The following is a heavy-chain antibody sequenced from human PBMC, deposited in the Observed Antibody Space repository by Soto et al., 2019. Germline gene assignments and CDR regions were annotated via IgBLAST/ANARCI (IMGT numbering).Heavy chain of an antibody. CDR1: GFSLSTSGVG. Sequence: SGPTLVNPTQTVTLTCTVSGFSLSTSGVGVGWIRQPPGKALEWLVLIYWDDDKRYSPSLKSRLTITKDTSKNQVVLTMTNMDPVDTATYYCAHRRSNGWYFDHWGQGTLVTVSS. J-gene: IGHJ4*02. D-gene: IGHD6-19*01. CDR3: AHRRSNGWYFDH. CDR2: IYWDDDK. V-gene: IGHV2-5*02.